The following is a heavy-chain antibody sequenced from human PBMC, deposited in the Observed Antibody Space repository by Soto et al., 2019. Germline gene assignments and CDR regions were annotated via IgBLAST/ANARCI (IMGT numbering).Heavy chain of an antibody. D-gene: IGHD2-21*02. J-gene: IGHJ3*02. CDR3: ARACGGDCYDACDI. V-gene: IGHV3-53*04. Sequence: GGSLRLSCAASGFTVSSNYMSWVRQAPGKGLEWVSVIYSGGSTYYADSVKGRFTISRHNSKNTLYLQMNSLRAEDTAVYYCARACGGDCYDACDIWGQGTMVTVSS. CDR1: GFTVSSNY. CDR2: IYSGGST.